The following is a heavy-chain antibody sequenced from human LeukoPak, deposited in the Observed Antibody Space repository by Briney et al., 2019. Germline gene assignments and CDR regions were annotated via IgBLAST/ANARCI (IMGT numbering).Heavy chain of an antibody. CDR3: ARGGYCSGGSCYLEEAEGWFDP. J-gene: IGHJ5*02. V-gene: IGHV1-46*01. D-gene: IGHD2-15*01. Sequence: ASVKVSCKASGGTFSSYAISWVRQAPGQGLEWMGIINPSGGSTSYAQKFQGRVTMTRDTSTSTVYMELSSLRSEDTAVYYCARGGYCSGGSCYLEEAEGWFDPWGQGTLVTVSS. CDR2: INPSGGST. CDR1: GGTFSSYA.